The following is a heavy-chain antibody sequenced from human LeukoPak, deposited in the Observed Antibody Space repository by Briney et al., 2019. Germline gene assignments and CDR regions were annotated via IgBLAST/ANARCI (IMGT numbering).Heavy chain of an antibody. J-gene: IGHJ4*02. CDR2: ISSNGGST. Sequence: PGGSLRLSCAASGFTFSSYAMHWVRQAPGKGLEYASAISSNGGSTYYANSVKGRFTISRDNSKNTLYLQMGSLRAEDMAVYYCARGWDYGDYLYYFDYWGQGTLVTVSS. V-gene: IGHV3-64*01. CDR1: GFTFSSYA. D-gene: IGHD4-17*01. CDR3: ARGWDYGDYLYYFDY.